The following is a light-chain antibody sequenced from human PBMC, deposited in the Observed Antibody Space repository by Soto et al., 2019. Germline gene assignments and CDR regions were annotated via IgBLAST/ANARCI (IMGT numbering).Light chain of an antibody. J-gene: IGLJ1*01. CDR1: TRDIAGYNY. V-gene: IGLV2-14*01. CDR2: QVT. CDR3: TSFSSSTSLYV. Sequence: QSALTQPASVSGSLGQSITISFTVTTRDIAGYNYISWYQQLPGKAPKLMIYQVTIRPSGISNRFSGSKSGNTASLTISGLQAEDEADYYCTSFSSSTSLYVFGTGTKVTVL.